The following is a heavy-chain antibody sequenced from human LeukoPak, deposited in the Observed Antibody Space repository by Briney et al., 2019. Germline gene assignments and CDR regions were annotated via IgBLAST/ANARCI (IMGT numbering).Heavy chain of an antibody. CDR2: TYSGDST. D-gene: IGHD3-10*01. V-gene: IGHV3-53*05. J-gene: IGHJ4*02. CDR1: GFTVSSNY. Sequence: PGGSLRLSCVASGFTVSSNYMSWVRQAPGKGLEWVSVTYSGDSTYYADFVKGRFTISRDNSKNTLYLQMNSLRAEDTAVYYCARSPQLGAVLLWFGEFSWGQGTLVTVSS. CDR3: ARSPQLGAVLLWFGEFS.